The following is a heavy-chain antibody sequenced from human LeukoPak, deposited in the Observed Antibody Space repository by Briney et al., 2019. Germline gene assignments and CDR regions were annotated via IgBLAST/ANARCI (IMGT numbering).Heavy chain of an antibody. CDR1: GCAFDDYA. CDR2: ISWDGGST. CDR3: AKDIGYSSSWYGMDV. Sequence: GGSLRLSCAASGCAFDDYAMHWVRQAPGKGLEWVSLISWDGGSTYYADSVKGRFTISRDNSKNSLYLQMNSLRAEDTALYYCAKDIGYSSSWYGMDVWGKGTTVTVSS. D-gene: IGHD6-13*01. V-gene: IGHV3-43D*04. J-gene: IGHJ6*04.